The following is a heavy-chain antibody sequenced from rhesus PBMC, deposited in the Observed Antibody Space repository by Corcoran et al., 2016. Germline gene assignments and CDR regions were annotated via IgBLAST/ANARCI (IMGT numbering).Heavy chain of an antibody. CDR1: GGSISSNY. CDR2: IYGSASRT. Sequence: QLQLQESGPGLVKPSETLSVTCAVSGGSISSNYWSWIRQPPGKGLEWIGRIYGSASRTNYNPPLKSRVTLSVDTSKNQLALKLSSVTAADTAVYYCARPLAAGMDFDYWGQGVLVTVSS. J-gene: IGHJ4*01. CDR3: ARPLAAGMDFDY. D-gene: IGHD6-13*01. V-gene: IGHV4-169*01.